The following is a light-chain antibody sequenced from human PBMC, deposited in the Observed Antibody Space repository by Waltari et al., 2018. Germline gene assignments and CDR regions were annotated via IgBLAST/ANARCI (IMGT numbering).Light chain of an antibody. J-gene: IGKJ4*01. CDR1: QSISGY. Sequence: DIQMTQSPSSLSASVVDRVTITCRASQSISGYLNWYQQKPGKAPKVLIYATSSLQSGVPSRCSGSGSGTDFTITISSLQPEDFATYYCQQSYRTPPLTFGGGTKVEIK. V-gene: IGKV1-39*01. CDR3: QQSYRTPPLT. CDR2: ATS.